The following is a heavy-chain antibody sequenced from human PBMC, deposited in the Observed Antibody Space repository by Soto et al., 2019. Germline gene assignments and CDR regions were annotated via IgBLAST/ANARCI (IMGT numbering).Heavy chain of an antibody. CDR1: GFSVTANS. D-gene: IGHD2-15*01. V-gene: IGHV3-53*01. CDR2: LHSDVTT. CDR3: ARDNSQNYGTPAASSWFHP. Sequence: EMQVVESGGGLIQPGGSLRLSCAASGFSVTANSMSWVRQAPGKGLEWVSVLHSDVTTSYADSVKGRFIISRDNSKNTLYLQMTNLRAEDTAIYFCARDNSQNYGTPAASSWFHPWGQGTPVTVSS. J-gene: IGHJ5*02.